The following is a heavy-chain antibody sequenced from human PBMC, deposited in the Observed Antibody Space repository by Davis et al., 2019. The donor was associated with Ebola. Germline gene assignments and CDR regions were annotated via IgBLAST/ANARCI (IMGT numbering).Heavy chain of an antibody. CDR3: ARARVYYYYGMDV. CDR2: ISGSGGST. J-gene: IGHJ6*02. V-gene: IGHV3-23*01. CDR1: GFTFSSYA. Sequence: GESLKISCAASGFTFSSYAMSWVRQAPGKGLEWVSAISGSGGSTYYADSVKGRFTISRDNSKNTLYLQMNSLRAEDTAVYYCARARVYYYYGMDVWGQGTTVTVSS.